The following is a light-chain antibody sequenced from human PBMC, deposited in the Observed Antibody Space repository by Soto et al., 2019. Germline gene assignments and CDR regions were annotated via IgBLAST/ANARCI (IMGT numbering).Light chain of an antibody. J-gene: IGKJ4*01. CDR1: QGISSY. Sequence: ANRMTQSPSSFSASTGDRVTITCRASQGISSYLAWYQQKPGKAPKLLIYAASTLQSGVPSRFSGSGSGTDFTLTINCLQSEDFATYYCQQYYSYPLTFAGGTRVEIK. CDR3: QQYYSYPLT. V-gene: IGKV1-8*01. CDR2: AAS.